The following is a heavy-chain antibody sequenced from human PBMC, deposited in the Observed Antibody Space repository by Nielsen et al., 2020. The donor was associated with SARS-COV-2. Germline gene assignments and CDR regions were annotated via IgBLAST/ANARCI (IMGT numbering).Heavy chain of an antibody. CDR1: GFTFSSYW. D-gene: IGHD2-15*01. CDR2: IKQDGSEK. CDR3: ARDIVVVVAAISLYYYYGMDV. J-gene: IGHJ6*02. Sequence: GESLKISCAASGFTFSSYWMSWVRQAPGKGLEWVANIKQDGSEKYYVDSVKGRFTISRDNAKNSLYLQMNSLRAEDTAVYYCARDIVVVVAAISLYYYYGMDVWGQGTTVTVSS. V-gene: IGHV3-7*01.